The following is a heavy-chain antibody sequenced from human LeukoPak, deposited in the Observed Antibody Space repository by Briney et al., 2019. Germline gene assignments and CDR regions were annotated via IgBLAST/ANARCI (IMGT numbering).Heavy chain of an antibody. CDR2: INPSSGDA. J-gene: IGHJ4*01. Sequence: ASVKVPCKASGYFFRDYYMHWVRQAPGQGLEWMGWINPSSGDANYAQKFQGRVTMTSDTSISTAYLGLNRLRADDTAIYFCARDVHDYGGNSGFDYWGQGSLVIVSS. V-gene: IGHV1-2*02. CDR1: GYFFRDYY. CDR3: ARDVHDYGGNSGFDY. D-gene: IGHD4-23*01.